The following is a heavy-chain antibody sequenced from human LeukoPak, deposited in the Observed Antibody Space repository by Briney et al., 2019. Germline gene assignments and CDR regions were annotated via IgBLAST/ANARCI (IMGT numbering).Heavy chain of an antibody. CDR1: GFTFSSYA. CDR3: AKVRLYGDYPEIDY. CDR2: TSGSGGRT. D-gene: IGHD4-17*01. J-gene: IGHJ4*02. Sequence: GGSLRLSCVASGFTFSSYAINWVRQAPGKGLEWVSGTSGSGGRTYYADSVKGRFTISRENSKNTLYLQMNSLRAEDTAVYYCAKVRLYGDYPEIDYWGQGTLVAVSS. V-gene: IGHV3-23*01.